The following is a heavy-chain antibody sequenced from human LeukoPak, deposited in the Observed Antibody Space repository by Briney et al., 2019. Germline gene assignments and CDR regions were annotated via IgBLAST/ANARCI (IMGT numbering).Heavy chain of an antibody. D-gene: IGHD3-10*01. CDR3: AKIGSEDY. J-gene: IGHJ4*02. CDR2: IYYSGST. Sequence: SETLSLTCTVSGGAISSYYWSWIRQPPGKGLEWIGYIYYSGSTNYNPSLKSRVTISVDTSKNQFSLKLSSVTAADTAVYYCAKIGSEDYWGQGTLVTVSS. CDR1: GGAISSYY. V-gene: IGHV4-59*01.